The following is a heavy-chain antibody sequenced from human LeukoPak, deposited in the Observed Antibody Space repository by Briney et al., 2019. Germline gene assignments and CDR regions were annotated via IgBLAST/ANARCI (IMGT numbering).Heavy chain of an antibody. CDR2: IGPTGTDT. J-gene: IGHJ4*02. Sequence: GGSLRLSCAASGFSFSSYGFNWVRQAPGKGLEWVSSIGPTGTDTYHADSVKGRFTISRDNAKNSLYLQMDSLRAEDTAVYYCATESIGRHYDYWGQGTLLTVSS. CDR3: ATESIGRHYDY. V-gene: IGHV3-21*01. D-gene: IGHD3-3*02. CDR1: GFSFSSYG.